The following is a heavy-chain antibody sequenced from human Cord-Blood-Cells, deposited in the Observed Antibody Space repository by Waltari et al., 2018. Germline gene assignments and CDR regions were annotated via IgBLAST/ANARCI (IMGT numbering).Heavy chain of an antibody. J-gene: IGHJ4*02. V-gene: IGHV5-51*01. Sequence: EVQLVQSGAEVKKPGESLQISCKGSGYSFPSYWIGWGRPMPGKGLEWMGIIYPGDSDTRYSPSFQGQVTISADKSISTAYLQWSSLKASDTAMYYCARLRQQLAKYYFDYWGQGTLVTVSS. CDR1: GYSFPSYW. CDR2: IYPGDSDT. CDR3: ARLRQQLAKYYFDY. D-gene: IGHD6-13*01.